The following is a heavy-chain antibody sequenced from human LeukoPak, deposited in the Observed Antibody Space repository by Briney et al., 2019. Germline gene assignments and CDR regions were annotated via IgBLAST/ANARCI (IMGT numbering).Heavy chain of an antibody. CDR1: GFTFRSYA. D-gene: IGHD2-15*01. J-gene: IGHJ3*02. V-gene: IGHV3-23*01. Sequence: AGGSLRRSCGASGFTFRSYAMSWVRQAPGKGLEWVSAISGSGSSTYYVDSVKGRFTISRDNSKNTLYLQMNSLRAEDTAVYYCASLAVVVAATDAFDIWGQGTMVTVSS. CDR2: ISGSGSST. CDR3: ASLAVVVAATDAFDI.